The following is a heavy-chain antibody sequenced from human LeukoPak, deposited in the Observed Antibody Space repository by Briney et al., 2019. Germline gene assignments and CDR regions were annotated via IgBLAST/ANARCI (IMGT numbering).Heavy chain of an antibody. J-gene: IGHJ3*02. Sequence: ASVKVSCKVSGYTLTELSMHWVRQAPGKGLEWMGGFDPEDGETIYARKFQGRVTMTEDTSTDTAYMELSSLRSEDTAVYYCATDLNSPMIVAPGGAFDIWGQGTMVTVSS. CDR2: FDPEDGET. D-gene: IGHD3-22*01. CDR1: GYTLTELS. CDR3: ATDLNSPMIVAPGGAFDI. V-gene: IGHV1-24*01.